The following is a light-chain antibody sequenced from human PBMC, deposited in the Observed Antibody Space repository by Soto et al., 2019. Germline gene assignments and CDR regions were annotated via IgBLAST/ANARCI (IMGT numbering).Light chain of an antibody. V-gene: IGLV2-8*01. CDR3: SSYAGSTPYV. J-gene: IGLJ1*01. Sequence: QSALTQPPSACGSPEQSVTISCNGTSSDVGGYNYVSWYQQHPGKAPKLMIYEVSKRPSGVPDRFSGSKSGNTASLTVSGLQAEDEADYYCSSYAGSTPYVFGTGTKLTVL. CDR2: EVS. CDR1: SSDVGGYNY.